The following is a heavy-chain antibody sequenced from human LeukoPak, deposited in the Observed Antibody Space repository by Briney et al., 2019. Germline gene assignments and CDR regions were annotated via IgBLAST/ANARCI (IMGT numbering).Heavy chain of an antibody. V-gene: IGHV3-9*01. Sequence: PGGSLRLSCAASGFSFDDYAMHWVRQAPGKGLEWVSGISWNSGSIGYADSVKGRFTISRDNSKNTLYLQMNTLRAEDTAVYYCAKDPHVGDPDAFDIWGQGTLVTVSS. CDR3: AKDPHVGDPDAFDI. J-gene: IGHJ3*02. CDR1: GFSFDDYA. D-gene: IGHD2-21*02. CDR2: ISWNSGSI.